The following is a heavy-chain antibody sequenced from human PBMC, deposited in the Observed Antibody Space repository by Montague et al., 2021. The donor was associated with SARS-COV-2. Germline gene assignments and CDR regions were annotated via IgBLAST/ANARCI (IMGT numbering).Heavy chain of an antibody. CDR2: INNSGST. CDR1: GGSFSGYY. CDR3: ARGVRGSACCGWVPVPLFDFSHYGDV. V-gene: IGHV4-34*01. J-gene: IGHJ6*04. D-gene: IGHD3-9*01. Sequence: SETLSLTCAVYGGSFSGYYWTWIRRRPGKGLEWMGEINNSGSTRYTPYFKGRVTISVDTSKNQFAVKLTSLTAADTGVYYCARGVRGSACCGWVPVPLFDFSHYGDVGSKGTTVTVSA.